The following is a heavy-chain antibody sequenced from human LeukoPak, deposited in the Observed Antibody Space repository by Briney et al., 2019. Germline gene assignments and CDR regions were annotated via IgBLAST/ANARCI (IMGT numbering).Heavy chain of an antibody. Sequence: GESLKISCKGSGYRFTSYWIGWVRQMPGKGLEWMGIIYPGDSDTRYSPSFQGQVTISADKSISTAYLQWSSLKASDTAMYYCARHGYDILTGYLNIFSDYWGQGTLVTVSS. V-gene: IGHV5-51*01. CDR1: GYRFTSYW. CDR3: ARHGYDILTGYLNIFSDY. CDR2: IYPGDSDT. J-gene: IGHJ4*02. D-gene: IGHD3-9*01.